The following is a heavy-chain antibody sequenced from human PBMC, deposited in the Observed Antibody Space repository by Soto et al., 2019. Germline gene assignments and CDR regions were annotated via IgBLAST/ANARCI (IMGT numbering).Heavy chain of an antibody. CDR3: ARLQLELRLAFDI. J-gene: IGHJ3*02. CDR2: IYYSGST. Sequence: PSETLSLTCTVSGGSISSSSYYWGWIRQPPGKGLEWIGSIYYSGSTYYNPSLKSRVTISVDTSKNQFSLKLSSFTAADTAVYYCARLQLELRLAFDIWGQGTMVTVSS. D-gene: IGHD1-1*01. V-gene: IGHV4-39*01. CDR1: GGSISSSSYY.